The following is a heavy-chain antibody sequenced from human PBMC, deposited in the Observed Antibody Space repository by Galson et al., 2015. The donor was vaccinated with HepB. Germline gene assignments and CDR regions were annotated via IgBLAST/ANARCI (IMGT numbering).Heavy chain of an antibody. CDR3: ARAALTVVTPYWYFDL. CDR1: GFTVSTNY. Sequence: SLRLSCAASGFTVSTNYMNWVRQAPGKGLEWVSFFYSGGRTYYADSVKGRLTISRDTSKNTLYLQMNSLRAEDTAVYYCARAALTVVTPYWYFDLWGRGTLVTVSA. J-gene: IGHJ2*01. D-gene: IGHD4-23*01. CDR2: FYSGGRT. V-gene: IGHV3-53*01.